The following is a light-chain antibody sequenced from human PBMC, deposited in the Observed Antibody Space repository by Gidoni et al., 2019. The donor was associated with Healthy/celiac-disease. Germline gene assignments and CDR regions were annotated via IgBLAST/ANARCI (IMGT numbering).Light chain of an antibody. V-gene: IGKV1-39*01. CDR3: QQSYSTPWT. J-gene: IGKJ1*01. CDR1: QSISSY. CDR2: SAS. Sequence: DIKMTQSPSSLSASVGDRVTITCRASQSISSYLNWYQQKPGKAPKLLIYSASSLQSGVPSRFSGSGSWTDFTLTIISLQPEDFATDYCQQSYSTPWTFGQGTKVEIK.